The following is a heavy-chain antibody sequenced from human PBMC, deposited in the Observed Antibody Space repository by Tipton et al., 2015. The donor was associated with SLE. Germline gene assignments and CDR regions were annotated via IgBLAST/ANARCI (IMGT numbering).Heavy chain of an antibody. CDR2: RYYSGST. D-gene: IGHD4-17*01. J-gene: IGHJ2*01. Sequence: LRLSCAVYGGSFSGHYWSWIRQSPGKGLEWIGSRYYSGSTDYNPSLKSRVTISIDTSKNQFSLKLRSVTAADTAVYYCATARGVTTGWYFDLWGRGTLVTVSS. CDR1: GGSFSGHY. V-gene: IGHV4-34*01. CDR3: ATARGVTTGWYFDL.